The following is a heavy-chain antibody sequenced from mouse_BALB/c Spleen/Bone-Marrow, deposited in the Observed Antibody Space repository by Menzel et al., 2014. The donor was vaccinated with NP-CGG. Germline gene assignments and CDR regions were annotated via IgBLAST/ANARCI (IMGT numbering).Heavy chain of an antibody. CDR1: GYTFTSYW. J-gene: IGHJ3*01. V-gene: IGHV1-69*02. Sequence: QVQLQQPGAELVKPGAPVKLSCKASGYTFTSYWMNWVKQRPGRGLEWIGRIDPSDSEAHYNQKFKDKATLTVDKSSSTAYIQLSSLTSEDSAVYYCARSEGNYVSFTYWGQGTLVTVSA. CDR2: IDPSDSEA. D-gene: IGHD2-1*01. CDR3: ARSEGNYVSFTY.